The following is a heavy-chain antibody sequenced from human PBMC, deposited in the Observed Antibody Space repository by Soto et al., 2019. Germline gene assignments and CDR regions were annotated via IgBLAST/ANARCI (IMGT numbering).Heavy chain of an antibody. V-gene: IGHV4-59*08. CDR2: IYYSGST. Sequence: SETLSLTCTVSGGSISSYYWSWIRQPPGKGLEWIGYIYYSGSTSYNPSLKSRVTISVDTSKNQFSLKLSSVTAADTAVYYCARLAFGGVLWFGELYDAFDIWGQGTMVTVSS. CDR3: ARLAFGGVLWFGELYDAFDI. D-gene: IGHD3-10*01. CDR1: GGSISSYY. J-gene: IGHJ3*02.